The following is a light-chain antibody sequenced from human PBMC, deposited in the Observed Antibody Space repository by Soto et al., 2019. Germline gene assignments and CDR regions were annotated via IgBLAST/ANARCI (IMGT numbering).Light chain of an antibody. V-gene: IGKV1-5*03. J-gene: IGKJ1*01. Sequence: DIQVTKSASTLSASVCDRVTITCRASQSISSWLAWYQQKPGKAPKLLIYKASSLESGVPSRFSGSGSGTEFTLTISSLQPDDFATYYCQQYNSYSWTFGQGTKVDI. CDR1: QSISSW. CDR2: KAS. CDR3: QQYNSYSWT.